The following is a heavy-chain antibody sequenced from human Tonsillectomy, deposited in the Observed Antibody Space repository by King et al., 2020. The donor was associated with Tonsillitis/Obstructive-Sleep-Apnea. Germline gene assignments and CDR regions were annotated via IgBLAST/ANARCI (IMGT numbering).Heavy chain of an antibody. Sequence: VQLVESGGGVVQPGRSLRLSCAASGFTLSSYGMHWVRQAPGKGLEWVAVIWYDGSDEYYADSVKGRFTISRDNCKNTLYLKMNSLRAEDTAVYYCAKELNWGSGYYYYGMDVWGQGTTVTVSS. CDR3: AKELNWGSGYYYYGMDV. V-gene: IGHV3-33*06. J-gene: IGHJ6*02. CDR2: IWYDGSDE. CDR1: GFTLSSYG. D-gene: IGHD7-27*01.